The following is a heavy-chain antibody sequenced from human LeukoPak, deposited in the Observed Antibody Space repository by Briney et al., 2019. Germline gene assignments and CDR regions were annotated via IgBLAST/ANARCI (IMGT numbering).Heavy chain of an antibody. Sequence: ASVKVSCKASGYTFTGYYMHWARQAPGQGLEWMGWINPNSGGTNYAQKFQGRVTITADESTSTAYMELSSLRSEDTAVYYCARDIAGGLDYWGQGTLVTVSS. J-gene: IGHJ4*02. CDR3: ARDIAGGLDY. V-gene: IGHV1-2*02. CDR2: INPNSGGT. CDR1: GYTFTGYY. D-gene: IGHD3-16*01.